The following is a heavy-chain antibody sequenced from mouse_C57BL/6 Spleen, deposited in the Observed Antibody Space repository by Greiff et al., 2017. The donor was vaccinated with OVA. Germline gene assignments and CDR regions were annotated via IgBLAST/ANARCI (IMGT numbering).Heavy chain of an antibody. CDR2: IDPSDSET. D-gene: IGHD3-3*01. V-gene: IGHV1-52*01. J-gene: IGHJ4*01. CDR1: GYTFTSYW. Sequence: QVQLQQPGAELVRPGSSVKLSCKASGYTFTSYWMHWVKQRPIQGLEWIGNIDPSDSETHYNQKFKDKATLTVDKSSSTAYMQLSSLTSEDSAVYYGARNGDRAMDDWGQGTSVTVSS. CDR3: ARNGDRAMDD.